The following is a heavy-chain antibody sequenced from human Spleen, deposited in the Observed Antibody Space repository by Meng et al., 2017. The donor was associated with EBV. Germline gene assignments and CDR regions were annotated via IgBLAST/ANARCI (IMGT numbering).Heavy chain of an antibody. J-gene: IGHJ4*02. D-gene: IGHD6-25*01. CDR1: GGVLSGYY. CDR2: ISHSGTT. Sequence: QVHVQPLGAGLLKTSATLARTCVVNGGVLSGYYCSWLRHPPGKGLEWIGEISHSGTTNYNPSLKRRFTISVDTSKNQFSLKLSSVTAADTAVYYCARGGSSERNFDYWGQGTLVTVSS. V-gene: IGHV4-34*01. CDR3: ARGGSSERNFDY.